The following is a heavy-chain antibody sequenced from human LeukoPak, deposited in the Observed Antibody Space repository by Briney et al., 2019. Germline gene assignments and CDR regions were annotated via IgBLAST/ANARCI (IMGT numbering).Heavy chain of an antibody. J-gene: IGHJ4*02. Sequence: GGSLRLSCAASGFTFSTYGIHWVRQAPGKGLEWVAVIWYDGSNKYYADLVKGRFTISRDNAKNTLYLQMDSLRAEDTAVYYCARGSGSYGLWDYWGQGTLVTVSS. V-gene: IGHV3-33*01. CDR1: GFTFSTYG. D-gene: IGHD1-26*01. CDR2: IWYDGSNK. CDR3: ARGSGSYGLWDY.